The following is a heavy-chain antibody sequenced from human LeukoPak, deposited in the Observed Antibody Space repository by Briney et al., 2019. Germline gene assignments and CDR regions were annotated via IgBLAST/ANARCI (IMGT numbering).Heavy chain of an antibody. J-gene: IGHJ4*02. CDR1: GFTFDDYA. CDR2: ISWNSGSI. Sequence: PGGSLRLSCAASGFTFDDYAMHWVRQAPGKGLEWVSGISWNSGSIGYADSVKGRFTISRDNAKNSLYLQMNSLRAEDTALYYCAKVAAMVTEHYFDYWGQGTLVTVSS. CDR3: AKVAAMVTEHYFDY. D-gene: IGHD5-18*01. V-gene: IGHV3-9*01.